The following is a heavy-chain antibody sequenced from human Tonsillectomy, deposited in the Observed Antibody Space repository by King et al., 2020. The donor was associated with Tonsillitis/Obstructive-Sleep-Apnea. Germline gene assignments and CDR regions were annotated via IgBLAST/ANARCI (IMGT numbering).Heavy chain of an antibody. D-gene: IGHD3-3*01. Sequence: QVQLQESGPGLVKPSETLSLTCTVSGGSISSYYWSWILQPPGQGLEWIGYIYYSGSTNYNPSLQSRVTISVDTSKNQFSLKLSSVTAADTAVYYCASYYDFWSGYPYWGQGTLVTVSS. CDR3: ASYYDFWSGYPY. J-gene: IGHJ4*02. CDR1: GGSISSYY. CDR2: IYYSGST. V-gene: IGHV4-59*01.